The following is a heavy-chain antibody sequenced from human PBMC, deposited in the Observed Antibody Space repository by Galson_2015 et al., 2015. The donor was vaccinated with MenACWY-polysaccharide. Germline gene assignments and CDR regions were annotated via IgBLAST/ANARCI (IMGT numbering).Heavy chain of an antibody. V-gene: IGHV3-48*01. CDR3: ARDWRVGATSRVSALYYMDV. CDR2: ISSSSSTI. Sequence: SLRLSCAASGFTFSSYSMNWVRQAPGKGLEWVSYISSSSSTIYCADSVKGRFTISRDNAKNSLYLQMNSLRAEDTAVYYCARDWRVGATSRVSALYYMDVWGKGTTVTVSS. CDR1: GFTFSSYS. J-gene: IGHJ6*03. D-gene: IGHD1-26*01.